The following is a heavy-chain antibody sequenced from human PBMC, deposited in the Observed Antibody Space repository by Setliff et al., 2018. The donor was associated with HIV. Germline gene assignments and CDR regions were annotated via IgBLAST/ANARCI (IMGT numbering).Heavy chain of an antibody. D-gene: IGHD2-15*01. V-gene: IGHV4-31*03. J-gene: IGHJ6*03. Sequence: SETLSLTCTVSGGSISIGGYYWGWIRQHPGKGLEWIGYIYHNGSTYYNPSLKSRVIISVDTSKNQFSLRLSSVTAADTAVYYCARGGGSRAATSSYYYMDVWGKGTTVTVSS. CDR1: GGSISIGGYY. CDR2: IYHNGST. CDR3: ARGGGSRAATSSYYYMDV.